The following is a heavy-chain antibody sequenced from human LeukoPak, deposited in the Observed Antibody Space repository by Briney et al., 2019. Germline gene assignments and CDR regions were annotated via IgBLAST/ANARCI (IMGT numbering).Heavy chain of an antibody. CDR2: ISGSGGST. CDR1: GFTFSSYA. D-gene: IGHD3-22*01. Sequence: GGSLRLSCAAPGFTFSSYAMSWVRQAPGKGLEWVSAISGSGGSTYYAASVKGRFTTSRDNSKITLYLQMNSLRAEDTAVYYCAKDLVYDSSGYYTPGAFDIWGQGTMVTVSS. V-gene: IGHV3-23*01. CDR3: AKDLVYDSSGYYTPGAFDI. J-gene: IGHJ3*02.